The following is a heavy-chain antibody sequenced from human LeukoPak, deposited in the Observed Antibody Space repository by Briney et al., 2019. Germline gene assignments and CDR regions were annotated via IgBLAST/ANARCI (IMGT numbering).Heavy chain of an antibody. CDR2: ISSSSSYI. CDR3: ARDSTVTTGY. CDR1: GFSFSSYS. V-gene: IGHV3-21*01. J-gene: IGHJ4*02. D-gene: IGHD4-17*01. Sequence: PGGYLSLSCAASGFSFSSYSMNWVRQAPGKGLEWVASISSSSSYIYYADSVKGRFTISRDNAKNSLYLLMNSLRAEDTTVYYCARDSTVTTGYWGQGTMVTVSS.